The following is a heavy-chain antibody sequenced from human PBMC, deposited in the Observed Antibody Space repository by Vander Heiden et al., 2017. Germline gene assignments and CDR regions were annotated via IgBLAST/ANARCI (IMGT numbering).Heavy chain of an antibody. D-gene: IGHD2-21*02. CDR3: ARHGVVTATPFDY. CDR2: INPNSGGT. J-gene: IGHJ4*02. V-gene: IGHV1-2*06. CDR1: GYTFTAPY. Sequence: QLVPSGAEMKNPRASVKVSCKASGYTFTAPYLHWQRQAPGQGLEWMGRINPNSGGTNYAQEFQGRVTMTRDTSISTAYMELSRLRSDDTAVYYCARHGVVTATPFDYWGQGTLVTVSS.